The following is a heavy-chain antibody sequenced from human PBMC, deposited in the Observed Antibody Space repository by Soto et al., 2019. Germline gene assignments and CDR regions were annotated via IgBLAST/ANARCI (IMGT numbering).Heavy chain of an antibody. D-gene: IGHD3-10*01. Sequence: PGGSLRLSCAASGVTFSTYAMNWVRQAPGKGLEWVSTISKTGGGTFYAGSVKGRFTISRDNSKNTLYLQMHSLRADDSAIYFCSVGRPKTRGSNTWFDPWGLGTHVTLSS. CDR3: SVGRPKTRGSNTWFDP. CDR1: GVTFSTYA. J-gene: IGHJ5*02. V-gene: IGHV3-23*01. CDR2: ISKTGGGT.